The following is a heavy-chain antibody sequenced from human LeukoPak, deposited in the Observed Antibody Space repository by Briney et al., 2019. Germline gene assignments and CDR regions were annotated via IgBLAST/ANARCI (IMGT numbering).Heavy chain of an antibody. D-gene: IGHD3-10*01. CDR1: GGSISSYY. Sequence: SETLSLTCTVSGGSISSYYWSWIRQPAGRGLERIGRIYTSGSTNYNPSLKSRVTMSVDTSKNQFSLKLSSVTAADTAVYYCARDRDYYGSGSYGWFDPWGQGTLVTVSS. CDR2: IYTSGST. J-gene: IGHJ5*02. V-gene: IGHV4-4*07. CDR3: ARDRDYYGSGSYGWFDP.